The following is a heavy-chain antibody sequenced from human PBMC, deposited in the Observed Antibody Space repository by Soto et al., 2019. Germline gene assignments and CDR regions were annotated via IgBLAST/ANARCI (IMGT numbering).Heavy chain of an antibody. J-gene: IGHJ4*02. CDR2: ISAYNGNT. CDR1: GYTFTSYG. V-gene: IGHV1-18*01. D-gene: IGHD3-22*01. CDR3: ARGSNYYDSSGYYGVCDD. Sequence: ASVKVSCKASGYTFTSYGISWVRQAPGQGLEWMGWISAYNGNTNYAQKLQGRVTMTTDTSTSTAYMELRSLRSDDTAVYYCARGSNYYDSSGYYGVCDDWGQGTLVNGSS.